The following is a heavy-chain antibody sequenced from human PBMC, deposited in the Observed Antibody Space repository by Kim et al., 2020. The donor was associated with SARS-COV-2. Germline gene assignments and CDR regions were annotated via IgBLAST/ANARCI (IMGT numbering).Heavy chain of an antibody. Sequence: GGSLRLSCAASGFTFSYYSMNWVRQAPGKGLEWLSYISSDSGTIFYADSVKGRFTVYRDTAKSSLYLQMNNLRDGDTAVYYCARIPTTPKRGSSWAYYFDYWGQGTLVTVSS. CDR2: ISSDSGTI. J-gene: IGHJ4*02. V-gene: IGHV3-48*02. CDR1: GFTFSYYS. D-gene: IGHD6-13*01. CDR3: ARIPTTPKRGSSWAYYFDY.